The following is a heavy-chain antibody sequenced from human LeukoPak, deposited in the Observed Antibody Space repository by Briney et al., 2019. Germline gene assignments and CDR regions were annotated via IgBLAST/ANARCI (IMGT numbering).Heavy chain of an antibody. V-gene: IGHV1-69*04. D-gene: IGHD1-26*01. CDR1: GGTFSSYA. CDR2: IIPILGIA. Sequence: SVKVSCKASGGTFSSYAISWVRQAPGQGLEWMGRIIPILGIANYAQKFQGRVTITADKSTSTAYMELSSLRSEDTAVYYCARGGSGSYSDYWGQGTLVTVSS. J-gene: IGHJ4*02. CDR3: ARGGSGSYSDY.